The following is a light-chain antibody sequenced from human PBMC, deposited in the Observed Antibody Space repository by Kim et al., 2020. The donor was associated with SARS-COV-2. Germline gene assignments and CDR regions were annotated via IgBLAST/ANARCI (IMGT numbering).Light chain of an antibody. CDR3: GTWDSSLSAPV. CDR1: SSSIGNNY. Sequence: GPKLSLSCSGSSSSIGNNYGCWYQRLPGTAPKLLIYDNNKRPSGMPDRFSGSKSGTSATLGITGLQTGDEADYYCGTWDSSLSAPVFGGGTQLTVL. V-gene: IGLV1-51*01. J-gene: IGLJ2*01. CDR2: DNN.